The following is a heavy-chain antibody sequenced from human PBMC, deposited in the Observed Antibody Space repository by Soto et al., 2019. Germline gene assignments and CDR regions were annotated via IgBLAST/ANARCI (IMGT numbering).Heavy chain of an antibody. CDR3: ARDLKHYDILTGYYNVKGPDY. CDR1: GFTFSSYS. V-gene: IGHV3-21*01. J-gene: IGHJ4*02. Sequence: PGGSLRLSCAASGFTFSSYSMNWVRQAPGKGLEWVSSISSSSSYIYYADSVKGRFTISRDNSKNTLYLQMNSLRAEDTAVYYCARDLKHYDILTGYYNVKGPDYWGQGTLVTVSS. CDR2: ISSSSSYI. D-gene: IGHD3-9*01.